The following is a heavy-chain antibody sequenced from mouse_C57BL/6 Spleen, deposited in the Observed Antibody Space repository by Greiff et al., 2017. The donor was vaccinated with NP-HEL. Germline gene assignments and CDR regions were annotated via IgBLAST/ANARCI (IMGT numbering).Heavy chain of an antibody. CDR3: ARLATTVVAHWYFDV. CDR1: GFTFSDYG. V-gene: IGHV5-17*01. Sequence: EVQVVESGGGLVKPGGSLKLSCAASGFTFSDYGMHWVRQAPEKGLEWVAYISSGSSTIYYEDTVKGRFTISRDNAKNTLFLQMTSLMSEDTAMYYCARLATTVVAHWYFDVWGTGTTVTVSS. CDR2: ISSGSSTI. D-gene: IGHD1-1*01. J-gene: IGHJ1*03.